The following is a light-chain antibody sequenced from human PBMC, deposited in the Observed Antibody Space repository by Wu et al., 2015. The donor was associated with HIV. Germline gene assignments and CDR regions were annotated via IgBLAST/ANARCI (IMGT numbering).Light chain of an antibody. V-gene: IGKV3-11*01. Sequence: EIVLTQSPATLSLSPGERATLSCRASQDIDTYLAWYQHKPGQGPRLLIYDTSNRATGIPARFSGGGSGTDFTLTISSLEPEDFAVYYCQLRTTWPLFGQGTKLEIK. CDR1: QDIDTY. CDR3: QLRTTWPL. CDR2: DTS. J-gene: IGKJ2*01.